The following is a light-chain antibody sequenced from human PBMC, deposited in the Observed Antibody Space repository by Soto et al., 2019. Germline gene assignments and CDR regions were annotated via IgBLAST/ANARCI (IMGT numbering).Light chain of an antibody. CDR2: GAS. J-gene: IGKJ4*01. V-gene: IGKV3-11*01. CDR3: QQRSNWPSLT. Sequence: EIVLTQSPGTLSLSPVERATLSCRASQSVSSNLAWYQQKPGQAPRLLIYGASTRATGIPARFSGSGSGTEFTLTISSLEPEDFAVYYCQQRSNWPSLTFGGGTKVDIK. CDR1: QSVSSN.